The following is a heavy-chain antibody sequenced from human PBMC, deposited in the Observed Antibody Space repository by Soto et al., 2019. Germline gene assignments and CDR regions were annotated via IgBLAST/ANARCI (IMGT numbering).Heavy chain of an antibody. CDR1: GGSITSGSYS. J-gene: IGHJ4*02. Sequence: QVQLQESGPGLVEPSETLSLTCTVSGGSITSGSYSWSWIRHPPGKGLEWIGLMHHSGNTNQNPSLKGRVTISVDTSKNQFSLKVSSVTAADTAVYYCARFYGAGNYESFDSWGKGTLVIFSA. D-gene: IGHD3-10*01. CDR3: ARFYGAGNYESFDS. CDR2: MHHSGNT. V-gene: IGHV4-61*01.